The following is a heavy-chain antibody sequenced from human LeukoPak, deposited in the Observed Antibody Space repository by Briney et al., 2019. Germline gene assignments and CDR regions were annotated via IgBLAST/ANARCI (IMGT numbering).Heavy chain of an antibody. V-gene: IGHV4-4*02. Sequence: SGTLSLTCAVSGGSILSTNWWSWVRPPPGRGLEWIGEVHLSGASNYNPSLKSRVNMSIDKSRNQLSLELTSVTDADTAMYYCARESGAFSPFGFWGQGTLVTVSS. CDR2: VHLSGAS. D-gene: IGHD1-26*01. J-gene: IGHJ1*01. CDR1: GGSILSTNW. CDR3: ARESGAFSPFGF.